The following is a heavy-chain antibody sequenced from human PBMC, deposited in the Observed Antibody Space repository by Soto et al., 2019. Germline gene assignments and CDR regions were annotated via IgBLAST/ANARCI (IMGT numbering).Heavy chain of an antibody. D-gene: IGHD2-15*01. CDR3: ARQVVGSSLYYYYYYGMDV. CDR1: GGSISSGDYY. CDR2: IYYSGST. Sequence: SETLSLTCTVSGGSISSGDYYWSWIRQPPGKGLEWIGYIYYSGSTYYNPSLKSRVTISVDTSKNQFSLKLSSVTAADTAVYYCARQVVGSSLYYYYYYGMDVWGQGTTVTVSS. J-gene: IGHJ6*02. V-gene: IGHV4-30-4*01.